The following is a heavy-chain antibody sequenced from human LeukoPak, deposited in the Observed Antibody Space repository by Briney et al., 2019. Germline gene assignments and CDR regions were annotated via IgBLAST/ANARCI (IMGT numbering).Heavy chain of an antibody. Sequence: GSLRLSCAASGFTFSNYVMNWVRQPPGKGLEWLGEINHSGSTNYNPSLKSRVTISVDTSKNQFSLKLSSVTAADTAVYYCARGSNWNYSKRFDYWGQGTLVTVSS. CDR3: ARGSNWNYSKRFDY. J-gene: IGHJ4*02. D-gene: IGHD1-7*01. CDR1: GFTFSNYV. V-gene: IGHV4-34*01. CDR2: INHSGST.